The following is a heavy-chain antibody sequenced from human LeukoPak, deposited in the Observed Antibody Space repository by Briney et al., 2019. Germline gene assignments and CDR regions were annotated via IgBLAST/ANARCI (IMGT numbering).Heavy chain of an antibody. V-gene: IGHV3-30-3*01. CDR1: GFTFSSYA. D-gene: IGHD4-17*01. J-gene: IGHJ4*02. CDR2: ISYDGSNK. Sequence: GGSLRLSCAASGFTFSSYAMHWVRQAPGKGLEWVAVISYDGSNKYYADSVKGRFTISRDNAKNSLYLQMNSLRAEDTAVYYCARRSATTGTFDYWGQGTLVTVSS. CDR3: ARRSATTGTFDY.